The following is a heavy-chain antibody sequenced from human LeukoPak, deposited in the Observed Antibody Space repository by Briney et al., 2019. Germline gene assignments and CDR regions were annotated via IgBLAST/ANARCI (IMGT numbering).Heavy chain of an antibody. CDR2: IYYSGST. CDR3: ARRGCSSTSCYQAYYYGMDV. V-gene: IGHV4-59*08. J-gene: IGHJ6*02. Sequence: KPSETLSLTCTVSGGSISSYYWSWIRQPPGKGLEWIGYIYYSGSTNYNPSLKSRVTISVDTSKNQFSLKLSSVTAADTAVYYCARRGCSSTSCYQAYYYGMDVWGQGTTVTVSS. D-gene: IGHD2-2*01. CDR1: GGSISSYY.